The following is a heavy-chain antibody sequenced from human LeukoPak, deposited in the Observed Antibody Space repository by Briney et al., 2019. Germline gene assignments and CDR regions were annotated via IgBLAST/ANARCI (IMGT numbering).Heavy chain of an antibody. V-gene: IGHV1-69*13. CDR2: IIPIFGTA. D-gene: IGHD3-16*02. Sequence: SVKVSCKASGGTFSSYAISWVRQAPGQGLEWMGGIIPIFGTANYAQKFQGRVTITADESTSTAYMELSSLRSEDTAVYYCARDRVTFGGVIVQTFDYWGQGTLVTVSS. J-gene: IGHJ4*02. CDR3: ARDRVTFGGVIVQTFDY. CDR1: GGTFSSYA.